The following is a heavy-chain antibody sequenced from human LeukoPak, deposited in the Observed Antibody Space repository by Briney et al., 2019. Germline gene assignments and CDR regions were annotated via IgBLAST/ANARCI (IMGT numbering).Heavy chain of an antibody. CDR2: IRHDGRHA. J-gene: IGHJ4*02. CDR3: ARDKPVYYDSSSRIFDY. V-gene: IGHV3-30*02. Sequence: PGGSLRLSCAASGFTLTSYGMHWVRQAPGKGLGRVAFIRHDGRHAYSADSVKGRFIISKDNGNNTLFLQMNSLRHEDTAVYYCARDKPVYYDSSSRIFDYWGQGTLVTVSS. D-gene: IGHD3-22*01. CDR1: GFTLTSYG.